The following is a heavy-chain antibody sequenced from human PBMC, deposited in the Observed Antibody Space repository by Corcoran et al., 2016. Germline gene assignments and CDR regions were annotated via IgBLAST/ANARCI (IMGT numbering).Heavy chain of an antibody. CDR1: GYSFTNYG. CDR2: ISAYNGNI. CDR3: ARAEGVVVAGHFDN. V-gene: IGHV1-18*01. Sequence: QVQLVQSGVEVKKPGASVKVSCKASGYSFTNYGFYWVRQAPGQGLEWMGWISAYNGNIKYAQKFQGRVTMTTDTSTSTAYMELRSLRSDDTAVYYCARAEGVVVAGHFDNWGQGTLVTVSS. D-gene: IGHD2-15*01. J-gene: IGHJ4*02.